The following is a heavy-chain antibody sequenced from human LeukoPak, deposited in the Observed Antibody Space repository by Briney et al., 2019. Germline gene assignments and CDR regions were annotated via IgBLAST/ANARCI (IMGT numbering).Heavy chain of an antibody. Sequence: SQTLSLTCTVSGGSISSGSYYWSWIRQPAGKGLEWIGRIYTSGSTNYNPSLKSRVTISVDTSKNQFSLKLSSVTAADTAAYYCAREWGVTIFGVVITGAFDIWVQGTMVTVSS. D-gene: IGHD3-3*01. V-gene: IGHV4-61*02. CDR1: GGSISSGSYY. J-gene: IGHJ3*02. CDR2: IYTSGST. CDR3: AREWGVTIFGVVITGAFDI.